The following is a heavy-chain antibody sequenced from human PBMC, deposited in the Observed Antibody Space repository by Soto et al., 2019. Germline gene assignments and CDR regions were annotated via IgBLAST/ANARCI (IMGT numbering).Heavy chain of an antibody. CDR3: ARDLSPPSSYGYYYYYGTYGMDV. J-gene: IGHJ6*02. CDR2: INPSGGST. CDR1: GYTFTSYY. Sequence: AASVKVSCKASGYTFTSYYMHWVRQAPGQGLEWMGIINPSGGSTSYAQKFQGRVTMTRDTSTSTVYMELSSLRSEDTAVYYCARDLSPPSSYGYYYYYGTYGMDVWGQGTTVTVSS. V-gene: IGHV1-46*01. D-gene: IGHD5-18*01.